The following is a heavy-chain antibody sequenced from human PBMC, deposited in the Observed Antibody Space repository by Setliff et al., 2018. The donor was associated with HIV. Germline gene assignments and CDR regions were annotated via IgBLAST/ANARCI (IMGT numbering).Heavy chain of an antibody. Sequence: GGSLRLSCAASGFTFRLYGMHWVRRAPGKGLEWVASIEFDGKNEYYAESVKGRFTISRDNSKSTVYLQMNSVTPEDSAMYYCAKFSYAIKSTYYFDSWGQGTLVTVSS. CDR1: GFTFRLYG. CDR2: IEFDGKNE. J-gene: IGHJ4*02. D-gene: IGHD3-16*01. V-gene: IGHV3-30*02. CDR3: AKFSYAIKSTYYFDS.